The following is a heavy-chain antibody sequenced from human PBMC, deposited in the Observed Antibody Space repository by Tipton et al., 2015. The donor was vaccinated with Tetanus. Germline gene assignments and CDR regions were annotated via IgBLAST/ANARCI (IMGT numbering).Heavy chain of an antibody. CDR3: ARDHGITWGGMGYYYGMDV. CDR1: NGSLRSSDYY. V-gene: IGHV4-30-4*08. CDR2: IYYSGST. Sequence: VKPSETLSLTCIVSNGSLRSSDYYGAWVRQPPGKGLESIGYIYYSGSTYYNPSLKSRVTISVDTSKNQFSLRLSSVTAADTAVYYCARDHGITWGGMGYYYGMDVWGQGTTVTVSS. D-gene: IGHD3-16*01. J-gene: IGHJ6*02.